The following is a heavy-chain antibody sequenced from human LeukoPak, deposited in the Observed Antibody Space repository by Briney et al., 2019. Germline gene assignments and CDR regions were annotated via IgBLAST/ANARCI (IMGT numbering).Heavy chain of an antibody. J-gene: IGHJ4*02. Sequence: GGSLRLSCAASGFTFSSYSMNWVRQAPGKGLEWVSSISSSSSYIYYADSVKGRFTISRDNAKNSLYLQMNSLRAEDTAVHYCARYSSSENYFDYWGQGTLVTVSS. CDR3: ARYSSSENYFDY. D-gene: IGHD6-13*01. V-gene: IGHV3-21*01. CDR1: GFTFSSYS. CDR2: ISSSSSYI.